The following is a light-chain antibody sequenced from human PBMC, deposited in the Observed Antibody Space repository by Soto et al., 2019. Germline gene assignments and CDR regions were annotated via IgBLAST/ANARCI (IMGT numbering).Light chain of an antibody. CDR1: QSLVYSDGNTY. Sequence: DVVMTQSPLSLPVTLGQPASISCRSSQSLVYSDGNTYLNWFQQRPDQSPRRLIYKVSNRDSGVPDRFSGSGSGTDFTLKISRVEAEDVGVYYCMQGTHQITFGQGTRLEIK. CDR2: KVS. CDR3: MQGTHQIT. J-gene: IGKJ5*01. V-gene: IGKV2-30*01.